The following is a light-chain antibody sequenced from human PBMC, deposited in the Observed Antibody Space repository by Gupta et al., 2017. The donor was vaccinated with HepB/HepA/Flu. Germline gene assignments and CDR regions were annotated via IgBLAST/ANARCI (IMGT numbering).Light chain of an antibody. J-gene: IGKJ4*01. CDR2: AEA. CDR1: QGISNY. CDR3: QKSNSA. V-gene: IGKV1-27*01. Sequence: DIQMTQSPSSLSASVGDRVTITCRASQGISNYLAWYQQKPGKVPKLLIYAEATLQSGVLSRVSGSGYGTDFTRTISSLQAEDVAHEYWQKSNSAFGGGTKVEIK.